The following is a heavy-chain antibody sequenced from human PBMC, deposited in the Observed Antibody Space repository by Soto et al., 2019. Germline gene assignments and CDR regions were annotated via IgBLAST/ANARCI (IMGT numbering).Heavy chain of an antibody. CDR3: AREVYCSGGSCCRSGYGMDV. D-gene: IGHD2-15*01. Sequence: SVKGSCKASGGTFSSYAISWVRQAPGQGLEWMGGIIPIFGTANYAQKFQGRVTITADESTSTAYMELSSLRSEDTAVYYCAREVYCSGGSCCRSGYGMDVWGQGTTVTVSS. CDR1: GGTFSSYA. CDR2: IIPIFGTA. V-gene: IGHV1-69*13. J-gene: IGHJ6*02.